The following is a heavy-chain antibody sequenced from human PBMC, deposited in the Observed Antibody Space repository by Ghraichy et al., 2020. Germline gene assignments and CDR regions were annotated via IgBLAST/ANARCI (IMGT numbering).Heavy chain of an antibody. CDR3: VSGWLRGDWIDP. V-gene: IGHV4/OR15-8*01. J-gene: IGHJ5*02. Sequence: SETLSLTCAVSGGSVSSSNWWTWVRQPPGKGLEWIGEIYHSESHSGTTNYNPSLKSRLTISIDKSKNQFSLNLTSVTAADTAVYYCVSGWLRGDWIDPWGQGTLVTVSS. CDR1: GGSVSSSNW. D-gene: IGHD6-19*01. CDR2: IYHSESHSGTT.